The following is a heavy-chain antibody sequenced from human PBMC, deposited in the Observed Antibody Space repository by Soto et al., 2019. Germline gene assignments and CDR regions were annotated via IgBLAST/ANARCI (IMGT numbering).Heavy chain of an antibody. Sequence: QVQLVESGGVVVQPGRSLRLSCAASGFTFSSYGMHWVRQAPGKGLEWVAVIAYDGSNKYYADSVKGRFTISRDNSKNTLYLQMNYLRAEERAVSYCAKAPYSGYEIDYWGHGALVPVSS. CDR2: IAYDGSNK. V-gene: IGHV3-30*18. CDR3: AKAPYSGYEIDY. J-gene: IGHJ4*01. D-gene: IGHD5-12*01. CDR1: GFTFSSYG.